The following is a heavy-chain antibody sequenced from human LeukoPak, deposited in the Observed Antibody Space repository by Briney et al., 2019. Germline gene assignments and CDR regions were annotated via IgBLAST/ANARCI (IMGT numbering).Heavy chain of an antibody. CDR2: ILSIFGTA. J-gene: IGHJ5*02. CDR3: ARDRGYCSSTSCYYTP. Sequence: SVEVFCKASGGTFSSYAISWVRQDPRQGLEGVGGILSIFGTANYAQKFQGRVTITADESTSTAYMELSRLRSEDTAVYYCARDRGYCSSTSCYYTPWGQGTLVTVSS. D-gene: IGHD2-2*01. CDR1: GGTFSSYA. V-gene: IGHV1-69*13.